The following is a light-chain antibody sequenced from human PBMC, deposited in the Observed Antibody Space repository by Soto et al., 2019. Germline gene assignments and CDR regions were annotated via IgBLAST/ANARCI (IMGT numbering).Light chain of an antibody. CDR1: SSDVGSYNL. Sequence: QSVLTQPASVSGSPGQSITISCTGTSSDVGSYNLVSWYQQHPGNAPKLMIYEGSKRSSGVSNRFFGSKSGNTASLTNSGFHGEEEAYYYRCSFTRGKTLVFGGGTKLTVL. CDR3: CSFTRGKTLV. CDR2: EGS. J-gene: IGLJ3*02. V-gene: IGLV2-23*01.